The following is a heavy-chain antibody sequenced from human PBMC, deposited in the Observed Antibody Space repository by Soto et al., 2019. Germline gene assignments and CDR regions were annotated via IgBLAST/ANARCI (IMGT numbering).Heavy chain of an antibody. V-gene: IGHV3-23*01. CDR3: RAYTYGHGFDY. CDR1: GFTFSAYD. J-gene: IGHJ4*02. Sequence: RRLSCATSGFTFSAYDMNWVRQAPGMGLEWVSLVNGGSGGSTYYADSVKGRFTISRDDSKNTLYLQMNSLRAEDTAVYYCRAYTYGHGFDYWGQGTLVTVSS. D-gene: IGHD5-18*01. CDR2: VNGGSGGST.